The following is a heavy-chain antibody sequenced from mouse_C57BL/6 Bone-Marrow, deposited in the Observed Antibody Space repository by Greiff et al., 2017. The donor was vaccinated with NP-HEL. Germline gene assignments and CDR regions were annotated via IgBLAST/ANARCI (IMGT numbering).Heavy chain of an antibody. J-gene: IGHJ2*01. CDR1: GFTFTDYY. V-gene: IGHV7-3*01. CDR2: IRNKANGYTT. Sequence: EVQLVESGGGLVQPGGSLSLSCAASGFTFTDYYMSWVRQPPGKALEWLGFIRNKANGYTTEYSASVKGRFTISRDNSQSILYLQMHALRAEDSASYYCARRDYFDYWGQGTTLTVSS. CDR3: ARRDYFDY.